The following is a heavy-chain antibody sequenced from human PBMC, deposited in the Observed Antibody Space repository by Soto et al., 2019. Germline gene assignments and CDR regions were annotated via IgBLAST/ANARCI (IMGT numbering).Heavy chain of an antibody. CDR2: IYYSGST. J-gene: IGHJ6*03. D-gene: IGHD4-4*01. Sequence: SETLSLTCTVSGGSISNYYWSWIRQPPGKGLEWIGYIYYSGSTNYNPSLKSRVTISVDTSNNQFSLKLNSVTAADTAVYYCAGASRYSNYGDYYYYYYMDVWGRGTTVTVSS. CDR1: GGSISNYY. CDR3: AGASRYSNYGDYYYYYYMDV. V-gene: IGHV4-59*01.